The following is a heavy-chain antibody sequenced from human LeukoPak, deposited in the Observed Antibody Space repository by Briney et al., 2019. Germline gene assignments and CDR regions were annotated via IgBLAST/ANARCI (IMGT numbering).Heavy chain of an antibody. J-gene: IGHJ4*02. CDR2: INEDGGRE. CDR3: AKDRHSGFGYSYGLFDY. V-gene: IGHV3-7*03. Sequence: PGGSLRLSCAASEFTFSGFYMSWVRQAPGKGLQWVASINEDGGREYYVDSVMGRFTISRDNAKNSLYLQMNSPRAEDTALYYCAKDRHSGFGYSYGLFDYWGQGTLVTVSS. CDR1: EFTFSGFY. D-gene: IGHD5-18*01.